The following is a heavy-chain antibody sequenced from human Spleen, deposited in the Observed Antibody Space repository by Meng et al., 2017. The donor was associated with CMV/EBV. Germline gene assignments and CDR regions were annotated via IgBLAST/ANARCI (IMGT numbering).Heavy chain of an antibody. V-gene: IGHV3-21*01. Sequence: LSLTCAASGFTFSSYSMNWVRQAPGKGLEWVSSISSSSSYIYYADSVKGRFTISRDNAKNSLYLQMNSLRAEDTAVYYCARYTAMVNFDYWGQGTLVTVSS. J-gene: IGHJ4*02. CDR3: ARYTAMVNFDY. CDR1: GFTFSSYS. D-gene: IGHD5-18*01. CDR2: ISSSSSYI.